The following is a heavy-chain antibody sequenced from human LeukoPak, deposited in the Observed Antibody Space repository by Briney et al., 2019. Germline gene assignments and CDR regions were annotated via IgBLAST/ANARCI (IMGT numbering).Heavy chain of an antibody. D-gene: IGHD6-19*01. V-gene: IGHV3-23*01. CDR2: VRGSGGST. Sequence: GGSLRLSCAACGFTFSSYGRSWVGQAPGKGLEWVATVRGSGGSTYYADSVKGRLTISRANSKNTLYLQINSLRAEDTAVYYCAKDRGSAWYYFDDWGQGTLVTVSS. J-gene: IGHJ4*02. CDR3: AKDRGSAWYYFDD. CDR1: GFTFSSYG.